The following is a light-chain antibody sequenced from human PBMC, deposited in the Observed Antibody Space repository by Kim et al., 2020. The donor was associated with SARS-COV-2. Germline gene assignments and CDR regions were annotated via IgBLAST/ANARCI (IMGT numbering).Light chain of an antibody. V-gene: IGKV1-39*01. J-gene: IGKJ4*01. CDR3: QQSYVASLT. CDR2: AAS. CDR1: QNIRRN. Sequence: ASVGDRVTITCRASQNIRRNLNWYQQKPGKAPQVLIYAASTLQSGVPSRFNGSGSGTDFILTISSLQPEDFATYYCQQSYVASLTFGGGTKVDIK.